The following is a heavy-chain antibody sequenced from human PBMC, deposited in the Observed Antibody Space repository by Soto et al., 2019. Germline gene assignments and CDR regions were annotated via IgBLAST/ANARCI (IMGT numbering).Heavy chain of an antibody. J-gene: IGHJ5*02. CDR1: GGSIDTYY. D-gene: IGHD2-15*01. Sequence: PSETLSLTCTVSGGSIDTYYWSWILQPPGKGLEWIGSIYYSGSTNYNPSLKSRVTISFDASKNEISLQVRSATAADAAVYYCARDLKEYCSDGKCNWFDPWGQGTLVTVS. V-gene: IGHV4-59*01. CDR2: IYYSGST. CDR3: ARDLKEYCSDGKCNWFDP.